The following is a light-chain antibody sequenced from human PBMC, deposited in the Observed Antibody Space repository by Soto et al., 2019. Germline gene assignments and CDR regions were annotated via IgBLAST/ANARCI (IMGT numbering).Light chain of an antibody. V-gene: IGKV3-20*01. CDR1: QSINSF. J-gene: IGKJ1*01. Sequence: EIVLTQSPGTLSLSPGEGATLSCRASQSINSFLAWYQQRRGQAPRLLIHGASNRATGIPARFSGSGSGPDFTLTISRLEPEDFAVYYCQQYGGSPRTFGQGTKVEV. CDR3: QQYGGSPRT. CDR2: GAS.